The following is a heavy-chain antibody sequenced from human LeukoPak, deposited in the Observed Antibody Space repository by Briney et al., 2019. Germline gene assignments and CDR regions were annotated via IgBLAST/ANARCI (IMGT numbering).Heavy chain of an antibody. Sequence: SQTLSLTCTVSGGSISSYYWSWIRQPRGKGRGWIGYIYYSGSTNYNPSLKSRVTISVDTSKNQFSLKLSSATAADTAVYYCARRKDYCSSTSCYNWFDPWGQGTLVTVSS. CDR3: ARRKDYCSSTSCYNWFDP. CDR2: IYYSGST. V-gene: IGHV4-59*08. J-gene: IGHJ5*02. D-gene: IGHD2-2*01. CDR1: GGSISSYY.